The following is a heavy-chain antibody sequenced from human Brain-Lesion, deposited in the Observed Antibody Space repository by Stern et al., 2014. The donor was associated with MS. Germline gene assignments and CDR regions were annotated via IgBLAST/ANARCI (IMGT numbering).Heavy chain of an antibody. Sequence: QLQLQESGPGLVKPSQTLSLSCTVSGGSISSGGYYWSWIRQPAGKGLEWIGRIFNSGSPSYNPSLKSRVTISIDPSKNQFSRRLNSMTAADTAVYYCARGRVVPGFQYYATDVWGQGTTVIVSS. CDR2: IFNSGSP. J-gene: IGHJ6*02. V-gene: IGHV4-61*02. CDR1: GGSISSGGYY. CDR3: ARGRVVPGFQYYATDV. D-gene: IGHD2-2*01.